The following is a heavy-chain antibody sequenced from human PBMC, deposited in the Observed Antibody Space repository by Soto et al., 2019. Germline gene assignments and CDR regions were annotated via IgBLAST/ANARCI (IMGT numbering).Heavy chain of an antibody. V-gene: IGHV3-23*01. CDR1: GFTFSSYA. Sequence: PGGSLRLSCAASGFTFSSYAMSWVRQAPGKGLEWVSAISGSGGSTYYADSVKGRFTISRDNSKNTLYLQMNSLRAEDTAVYYCAKNAGDFWSGYYNYYFDYWGQGTLVTVSS. CDR2: ISGSGGST. CDR3: AKNAGDFWSGYYNYYFDY. J-gene: IGHJ4*02. D-gene: IGHD3-3*01.